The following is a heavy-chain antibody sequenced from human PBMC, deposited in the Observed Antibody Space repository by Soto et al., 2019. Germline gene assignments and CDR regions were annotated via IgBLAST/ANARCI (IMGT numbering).Heavy chain of an antibody. J-gene: IGHJ6*02. CDR3: ARTSAAGKYYYGMDV. CDR2: IYPGDSDT. CDR1: GYSFTSYW. D-gene: IGHD6-13*01. Sequence: EVQLVQSGAEVKKPGESLKISCKGSGYSFTSYWIGWVRQMPRKGLEWMGIIYPGDSDTRYSPSFQGQVTISADKSSXPAYLQWSSLKASDTAMYYCARTSAAGKYYYGMDVWGQGTTVTVSS. V-gene: IGHV5-51*01.